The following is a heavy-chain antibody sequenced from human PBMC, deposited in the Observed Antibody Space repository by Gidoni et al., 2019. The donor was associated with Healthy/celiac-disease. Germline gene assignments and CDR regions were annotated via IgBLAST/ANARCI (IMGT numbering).Heavy chain of an antibody. D-gene: IGHD3-22*01. CDR1: GFTFSSYS. Sequence: EVQLVESGGVLVKPGGSLRLSCAASGFTFSSYSMNWVRQAPGKGLEGVSYISSSSSYIYYADSVKGRFTISRDNAKNSLYLQMNSLRAEDTAVYYCAREGLDDAFDIWGQGTMVTVSS. CDR2: ISSSSSYI. CDR3: AREGLDDAFDI. V-gene: IGHV3-21*01. J-gene: IGHJ3*02.